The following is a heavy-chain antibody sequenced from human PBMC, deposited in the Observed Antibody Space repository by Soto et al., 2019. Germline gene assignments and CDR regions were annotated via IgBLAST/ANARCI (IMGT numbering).Heavy chain of an antibody. J-gene: IGHJ6*02. CDR1: GFTFRNYV. CDR3: ARDSYGMDV. D-gene: IGHD3-10*01. V-gene: IGHV3-33*01. Sequence: QVQLVESGGGVVQPGRSLRLSCAASGFTFRNYVMHWVRQAPGKGLEWVAVIWYDGSNKYYADSVKGRFTISRDNSKNTLYLEMNSLRAEDTAVYYCARDSYGMDVWGQGTTVTVSS. CDR2: IWYDGSNK.